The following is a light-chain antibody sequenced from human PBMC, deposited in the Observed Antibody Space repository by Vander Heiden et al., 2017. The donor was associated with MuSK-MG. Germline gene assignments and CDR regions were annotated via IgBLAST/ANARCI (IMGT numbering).Light chain of an antibody. CDR1: SSDVGGSNY. J-gene: IGLJ2*01. V-gene: IGLV2-14*01. Sequence: QSALTQPASVSGSPGQPITISCTGTSSDVGGSNYVSWYPQHPGKAPKLMMYDVSNRPSGVSNRFSGSKSGTTASPTISGLQAEDEADYYCSSYTSSSTLVFGGGTKLTVL. CDR2: DVS. CDR3: SSYTSSSTLV.